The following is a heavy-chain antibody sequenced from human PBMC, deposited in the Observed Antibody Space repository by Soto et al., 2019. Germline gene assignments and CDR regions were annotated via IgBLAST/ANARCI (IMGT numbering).Heavy chain of an antibody. D-gene: IGHD5-18*01. CDR3: ARDFRGVDTAMVHSYYYVMDV. CDR1: GYTFTSYG. V-gene: IGHV1-18*01. Sequence: ASVKVSCKASGYTFTSYGISWVRQAPGQGLEWMGWISAYNGNTNYAQKLQGRVTMTTDTSTSTAYMELRSLRSDDTAVYYCARDFRGVDTAMVHSYYYVMDVWGQGTTVTVSS. J-gene: IGHJ6*02. CDR2: ISAYNGNT.